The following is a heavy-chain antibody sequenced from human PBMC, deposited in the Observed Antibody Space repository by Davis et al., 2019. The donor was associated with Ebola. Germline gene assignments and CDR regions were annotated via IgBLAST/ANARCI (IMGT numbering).Heavy chain of an antibody. CDR1: GFTFSSYA. Sequence: GESLKISCAASGFTFSSYAMSWVRQAPGKGLEWVSAISGSGGSTYYADSVKGRFTISRDNSKNTLYLQMSSLRAEDTAVYYCAKVGLWFGELSWFDPWGQGTLVTVSS. V-gene: IGHV3-23*01. J-gene: IGHJ5*02. CDR2: ISGSGGST. CDR3: AKVGLWFGELSWFDP. D-gene: IGHD3-10*01.